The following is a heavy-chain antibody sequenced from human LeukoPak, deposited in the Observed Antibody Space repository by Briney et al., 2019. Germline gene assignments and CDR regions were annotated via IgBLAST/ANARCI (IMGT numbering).Heavy chain of an antibody. J-gene: IGHJ4*02. CDR2: ISYDGSNK. CDR1: GFTFSDSA. V-gene: IGHV3-30-3*01. CDR3: ARGDGKIVVVPAAIGDY. D-gene: IGHD2-2*01. Sequence: GGSLRLSCAASGFTFSDSAMNWVRQAPGKGLEWVAVISYDGSNKYYADSVKGRFTTSRDNSKNTLYLQMNSLRAEDTAVYYCARGDGKIVVVPAAIGDYWGQGTLVTVSS.